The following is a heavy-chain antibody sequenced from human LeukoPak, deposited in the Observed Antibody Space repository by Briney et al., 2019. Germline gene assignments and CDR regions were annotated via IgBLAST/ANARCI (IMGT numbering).Heavy chain of an antibody. CDR2: IYYSGST. J-gene: IGHJ5*02. Sequence: SETLSLTCTVSGGSISSSSYYWGWIRQPPGKGLEWIGTIYYSGSTYYNPSLKSRVTISVDTSKNQFSLKLSSVTAADTAVYYCDSNWLDPWGQGTLVTVSS. CDR3: DSNWLDP. V-gene: IGHV4-39*07. CDR1: GGSISSSSYY.